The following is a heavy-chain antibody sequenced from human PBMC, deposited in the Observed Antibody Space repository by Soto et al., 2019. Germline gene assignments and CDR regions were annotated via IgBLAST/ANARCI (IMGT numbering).Heavy chain of an antibody. CDR2: IFYSGKI. D-gene: IGHD2-2*01. V-gene: IGHV4-59*01. CDR3: AREYCSSTSCYGGRWFDP. J-gene: IGHJ5*02. CDR1: VGSISSYY. Sequence: SETLSLTCTVSVGSISSYYWSWIRQPPGKGLEWIGYIFYSGKIDYNPSLKSRVTMSVDMSKNQISLKLSSVTAADTAVYYCAREYCSSTSCYGGRWFDPWGQGTLVTVS.